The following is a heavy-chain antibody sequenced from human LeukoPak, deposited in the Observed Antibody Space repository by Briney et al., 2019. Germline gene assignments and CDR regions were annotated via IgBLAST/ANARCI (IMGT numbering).Heavy chain of an antibody. CDR2: ISSSSSYI. J-gene: IGHJ6*03. V-gene: IGHV3-21*01. CDR3: ARGLTRDYYYYMDV. Sequence: EGSLRLSCAASGFTFSSYSLNWVRQAPGKGLEWVSSISSSSSYIYYADSVKGRFTISRDNAKNSLYLQMNSLRAEDTAVYYCARGLTRDYYYYMDVWGKGTTVTVSS. CDR1: GFTFSSYS. D-gene: IGHD2-21*01.